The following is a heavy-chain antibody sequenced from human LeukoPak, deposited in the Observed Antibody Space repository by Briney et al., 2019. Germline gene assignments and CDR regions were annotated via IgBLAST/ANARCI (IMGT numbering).Heavy chain of an antibody. CDR2: ISWNSRSI. CDR1: GFTFDKNA. V-gene: IGHV3-9*01. Sequence: GGSLRLSCAASGFTFDKNAMHWLRQAPGKGLEWVSGISWNSRSIAYADSVKGRFTISRDNAKKSLYLEMNSLRSGDTALYYCAKDYVASGSLNYYMDVWGKGTTVTVSS. J-gene: IGHJ6*03. D-gene: IGHD3-10*01. CDR3: AKDYVASGSLNYYMDV.